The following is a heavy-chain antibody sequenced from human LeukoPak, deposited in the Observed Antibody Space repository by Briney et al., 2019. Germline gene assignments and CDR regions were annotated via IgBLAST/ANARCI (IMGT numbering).Heavy chain of an antibody. CDR2: IYYSGST. J-gene: IGHJ3*02. Sequence: PSETLSLTCTVSGGSISSYYWSWIRQPPGKGLEWIGYIYYSGSTNYNPSLKGRVTISVDTSKNQFSLKLSSVTAADTAVYYCARDIPGIAAAGSYAFDIWGQGTMVTVSS. V-gene: IGHV4-59*12. CDR1: GGSISSYY. CDR3: ARDIPGIAAAGSYAFDI. D-gene: IGHD6-13*01.